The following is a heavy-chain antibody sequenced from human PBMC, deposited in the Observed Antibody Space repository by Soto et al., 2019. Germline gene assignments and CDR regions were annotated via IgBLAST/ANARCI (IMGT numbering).Heavy chain of an antibody. Sequence: PSETLPLTCTVSGGSISSYYWNWIRQPPGKGQEWIRYLYYSGSTNYNPSLTSRVTILVDTSKNQFYLKLSSVTAADTAVYYCARDTGSGYEFYYWGQGTRVTVAS. D-gene: IGHD5-12*01. CDR3: ARDTGSGYEFYY. CDR2: LYYSGST. V-gene: IGHV4-59*12. CDR1: GGSISSYY. J-gene: IGHJ4*02.